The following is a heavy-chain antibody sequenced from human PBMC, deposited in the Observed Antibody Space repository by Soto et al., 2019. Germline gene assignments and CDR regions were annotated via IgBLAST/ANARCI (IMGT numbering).Heavy chain of an antibody. CDR3: ASFIAVAGTHYFDY. V-gene: IGHV4-39*01. CDR2: IYYSGST. CDR1: GGSISSSSYY. J-gene: IGHJ4*02. Sequence: QLQLQESGPGLVKPSETLSLTCTVSGGSISSSSYYWGWIRQPPGKGLEWIGSIYYSGSTYYNPSLKSRVTISVDTSKNQFSLKLSSVTAADTAVYYCASFIAVAGTHYFDYWGQGTLVTVSS. D-gene: IGHD6-19*01.